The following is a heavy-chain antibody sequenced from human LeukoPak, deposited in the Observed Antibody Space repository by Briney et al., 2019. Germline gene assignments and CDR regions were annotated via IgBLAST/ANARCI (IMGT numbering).Heavy chain of an antibody. Sequence: PGRSLRLSCAASGFTFSSYAMHWVRQAPGKGLEWVAVISYDGSNKYYADSVKDRFTISRDNSKNTLYLQMNSLRAEDTAVYYCARTGDGYNPWFDPWGQRTLVTVSS. CDR1: GFTFSSYA. CDR3: ARTGDGYNPWFDP. J-gene: IGHJ5*02. V-gene: IGHV3-30*04. CDR2: ISYDGSNK. D-gene: IGHD5-24*01.